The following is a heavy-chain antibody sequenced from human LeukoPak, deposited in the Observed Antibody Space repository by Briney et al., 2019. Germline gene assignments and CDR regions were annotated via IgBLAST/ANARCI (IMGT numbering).Heavy chain of an antibody. J-gene: IGHJ6*03. CDR2: ISGLNGDT. Sequence: ASVKVSCKASGYTFTSYGISWVRQAPGEGLEWMGWISGLNGDTKYAQGIQGRVTLTTDTSTRTAYMELRSLRSDDTPVYYCARGTVSGEDYYYIDVWGKGTTVTVSS. V-gene: IGHV1-18*01. CDR3: ARGTVSGEDYYYIDV. D-gene: IGHD4-11*01. CDR1: GYTFTSYG.